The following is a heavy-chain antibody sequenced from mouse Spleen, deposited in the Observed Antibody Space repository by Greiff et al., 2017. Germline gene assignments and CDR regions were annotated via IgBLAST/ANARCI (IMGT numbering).Heavy chain of an antibody. CDR3: TRYGNYAWFAY. D-gene: IGHD2-1*01. Sequence: QVQLQQSGPELVKPGASVKISCKASGYAFSSSWMNWVKQRPGQGLEWIGRIYPGDGDTNYNGKFKGKATLTADKSSSTAYMQLSSLTSEDSAVYYCTRYGNYAWFAYWGQGTLVTVSA. CDR1: GYAFSSSW. CDR2: IYPGDGDT. V-gene: IGHV1-82*01. J-gene: IGHJ3*01.